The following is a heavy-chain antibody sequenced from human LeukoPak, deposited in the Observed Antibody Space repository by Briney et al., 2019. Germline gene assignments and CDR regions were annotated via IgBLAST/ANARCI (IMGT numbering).Heavy chain of an antibody. CDR3: ARLRITINAFDI. Sequence: SGTLSLTCAVSGGSISSSNWWSWVRQPPGKGLEWIGEIYHSGSTNYNPSLKSRVTISVDTSKNQFSLKLSSVTAADTAVYYCARLRITINAFDIWGQGTMVTVSS. V-gene: IGHV4-4*02. CDR2: IYHSGST. CDR1: GGSISSSNW. D-gene: IGHD3-9*01. J-gene: IGHJ3*02.